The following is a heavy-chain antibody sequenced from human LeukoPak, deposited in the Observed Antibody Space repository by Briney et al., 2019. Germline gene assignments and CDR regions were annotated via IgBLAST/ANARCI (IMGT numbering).Heavy chain of an antibody. D-gene: IGHD3-10*01. Sequence: GASVKVSCKASGGTFSSYAISWVRQAPGQGLEWMGGIIPIFGTANYAQKFQGRVTMTEDTSTDTAYMELSSLRSEDTAVYYCARERGPYYYHAFDIWGQGTMVTVSS. J-gene: IGHJ3*02. CDR2: IIPIFGTA. CDR3: ARERGPYYYHAFDI. CDR1: GGTFSSYA. V-gene: IGHV1-69*06.